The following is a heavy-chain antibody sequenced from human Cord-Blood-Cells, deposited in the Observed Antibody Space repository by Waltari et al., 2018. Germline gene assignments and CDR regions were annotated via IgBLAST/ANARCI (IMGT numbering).Heavy chain of an antibody. J-gene: IGHJ5*02. V-gene: IGHV4-59*08. D-gene: IGHD2-15*01. CDR2: IYYSGST. Sequence: QVQLQESGPGLVKPSEPLSLTCTVSGGSISSYYWSWIRQPPGKGLEWIGYIYYSGSTNYNPSLKSRVTISVDTSKNQFSLKLSSVTAADTAVYYCARPYCSGGSCYSGWFDPWGQGTLVTVSS. CDR3: ARPYCSGGSCYSGWFDP. CDR1: GGSISSYY.